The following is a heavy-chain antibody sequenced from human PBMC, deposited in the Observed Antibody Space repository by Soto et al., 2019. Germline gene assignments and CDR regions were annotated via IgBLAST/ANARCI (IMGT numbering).Heavy chain of an antibody. CDR1: GFIFSSYG. D-gene: IGHD4-17*01. V-gene: IGHV3-30*18. Sequence: QVQLVESGGGVVQPGRSLRLSCAASGFIFSSYGMHWVRQAPGKGLEWVTVISFDGTNKYYADSVKGRFNISRDNSKNTLYLQMNSLRAEDTAVYYCAKGFTRGVTTSGFDYWGQGTLVTVSS. CDR2: ISFDGTNK. CDR3: AKGFTRGVTTSGFDY. J-gene: IGHJ4*02.